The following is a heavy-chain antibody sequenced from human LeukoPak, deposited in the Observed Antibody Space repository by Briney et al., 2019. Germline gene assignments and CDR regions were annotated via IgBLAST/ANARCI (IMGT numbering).Heavy chain of an antibody. CDR3: ARALRGYSYGTFYYYYYMDV. V-gene: IGHV3-11*04. J-gene: IGHJ6*03. CDR1: GFTFSDYY. CDR2: ISSSGSTI. D-gene: IGHD5-18*01. Sequence: GGSLRLSCAASGFTFSDYYMSWIRQAPGKGLEWVSYISSSGSTIYYADSVKGRFTISRDNAKNSLYLQMNGLRAEDTAVYYCARALRGYSYGTFYYYYYMDVWGKGTTVTVSS.